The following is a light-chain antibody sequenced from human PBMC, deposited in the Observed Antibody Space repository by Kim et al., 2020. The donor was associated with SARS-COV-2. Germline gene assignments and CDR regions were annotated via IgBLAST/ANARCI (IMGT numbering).Light chain of an antibody. V-gene: IGLV1-47*02. CDR1: TSNIGSNS. CDR3: ATWDDSLSGVV. Sequence: GQRVTISCSGSTSNIGSNSVYWYQQLPGTAPKLLIYYNNERPSGVPDRFSGSKSGTSASLAISGLRSEDEAAYYCATWDDSLSGVVFGGGTQLTVL. J-gene: IGLJ2*01. CDR2: YNN.